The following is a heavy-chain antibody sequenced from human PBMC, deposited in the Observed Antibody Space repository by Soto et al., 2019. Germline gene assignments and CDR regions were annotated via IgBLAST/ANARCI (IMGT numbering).Heavy chain of an antibody. CDR2: IWHDGTNK. D-gene: IGHD5-18*01. CDR1: GFTFRSYG. J-gene: IGHJ4*02. CDR3: ARDRGESGHSYGHFDN. Sequence: VQLVESGGGVVQPGRSLRLSCAASGFTFRSYGMNWVRQAPGKGLEWVAVIWHDGTNKFYADSVTGRFTITRDNSNNTLYLQMNSLGAEDTAVYYCARDRGESGHSYGHFDNWGQGTLVTVSS. V-gene: IGHV3-33*01.